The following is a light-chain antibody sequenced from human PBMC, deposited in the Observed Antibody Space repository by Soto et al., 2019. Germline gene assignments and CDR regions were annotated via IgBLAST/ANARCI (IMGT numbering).Light chain of an antibody. V-gene: IGKV3-11*01. Sequence: EIVLTQSPGTLSLSLGERVTLSCRASQSVSSYLAWYQRKPGQAPRLLIYDASNRATGIPARFSGSGSGTDFTLTISSLEPEDFAVYYCQQRSNWPWTFGQGTKVDIK. CDR1: QSVSSY. J-gene: IGKJ1*01. CDR2: DAS. CDR3: QQRSNWPWT.